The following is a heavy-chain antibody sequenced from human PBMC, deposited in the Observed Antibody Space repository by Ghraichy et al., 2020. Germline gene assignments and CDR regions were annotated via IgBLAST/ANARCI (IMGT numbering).Heavy chain of an antibody. J-gene: IGHJ4*02. V-gene: IGHV1-18*01. CDR2: ISAYNGNT. CDR3: TRDPDLVVALRVRKQQPTGGNFDY. Sequence: ASVKVSCKASGYTFTSYGISWVRQAPGQGLEWMGWISAYNGNTNYAQKLQGRVTMTTDTSTSTAYMELRSLRSDDTAVYYCTRDPDLVVALRVRKQQPTGGNFDYWGQGTLVTVSS. CDR1: GYTFTSYG. D-gene: IGHD6-13*01.